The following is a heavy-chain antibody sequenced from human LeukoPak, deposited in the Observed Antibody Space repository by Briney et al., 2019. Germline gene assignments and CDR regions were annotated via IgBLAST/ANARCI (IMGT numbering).Heavy chain of an antibody. CDR2: IYPGDSDA. CDR1: GYSFTSYW. V-gene: IGHV5-51*01. D-gene: IGHD1-26*01. J-gene: IGHJ4*02. Sequence: KGGESLKISCKGSGYSFTSYWIGWVRQMPGKGLKWMGIIYPGDSDARYSPSFQGQVTISADKSISTAYLQWSSLKASDTAMYYCARRRDLYSGSYYPFDYWGQGTLVTASS. CDR3: ARRRDLYSGSYYPFDY.